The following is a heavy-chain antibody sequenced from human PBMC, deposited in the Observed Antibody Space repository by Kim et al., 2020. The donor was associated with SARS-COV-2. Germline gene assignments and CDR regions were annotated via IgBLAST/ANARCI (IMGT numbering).Heavy chain of an antibody. V-gene: IGHV3-48*02. CDR1: GFTFSSYS. J-gene: IGHJ2*01. CDR3: ARENGIGTSTPYYYDSSGPRYFDL. D-gene: IGHD3-22*01. Sequence: GGSLRLSCAASGFTFSSYSMNWVRQAPGKGLEWVSYISSSSSTIYYADSVKGRFTISRDNAKNSLYLQMNSLRDEDTAVYYCARENGIGTSTPYYYDSSGPRYFDLWGRGTLVTVSS. CDR2: ISSSSSTI.